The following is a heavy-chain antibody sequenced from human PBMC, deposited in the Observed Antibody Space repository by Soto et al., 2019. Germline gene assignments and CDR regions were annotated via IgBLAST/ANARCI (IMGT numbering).Heavy chain of an antibody. CDR1: GGSFSAYD. CDR2: IHHTRGT. CDR3: ARGPDSGEYGWFDP. Sequence: QVQLQQWGAGLLKPSETLSLTCAVYGGSFSAYDWNWVRQPPGKGLEWFGDIHHTRGTNYNPSLSSRVIISLDTSKNQVSLKLRSVTAADTAVYYCARGPDSGEYGWFDPWGQGSLVTVSS. D-gene: IGHD7-27*01. V-gene: IGHV4-34*01. J-gene: IGHJ5*02.